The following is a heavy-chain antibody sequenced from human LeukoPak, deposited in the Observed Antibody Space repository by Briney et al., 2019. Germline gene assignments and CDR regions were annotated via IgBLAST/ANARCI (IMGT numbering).Heavy chain of an antibody. V-gene: IGHV1-18*01. Sequence: ASVKVSCKASGYTFTSYGISWVRQAPGQGLEWMGWISAYNGNTNYAQKLQGRVTMTTDTSTSTAYMELRNLRSDDTAVYYCARAQDFWSGYYQLTTSVVSVWFDPWGQGTLVTVSS. CDR1: GYTFTSYG. D-gene: IGHD3-3*01. J-gene: IGHJ5*02. CDR2: ISAYNGNT. CDR3: ARAQDFWSGYYQLTTSVVSVWFDP.